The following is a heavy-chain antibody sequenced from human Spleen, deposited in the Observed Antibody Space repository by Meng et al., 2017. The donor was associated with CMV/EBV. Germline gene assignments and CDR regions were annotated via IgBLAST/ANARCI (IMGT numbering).Heavy chain of an antibody. D-gene: IGHD2-21*01. V-gene: IGHV3-48*04. J-gene: IGHJ6*02. Sequence: GESLKISCAASGFTFSSYSMNWVRQAPGKGLEWVSYISSSSSTIYYADSVKGRFTISRDNAKNSLYLQMNSLRAEDTAVYYCARVIELKDYYYGMDVWGQGTTVTVSS. CDR2: ISSSSSTI. CDR3: ARVIELKDYYYGMDV. CDR1: GFTFSSYS.